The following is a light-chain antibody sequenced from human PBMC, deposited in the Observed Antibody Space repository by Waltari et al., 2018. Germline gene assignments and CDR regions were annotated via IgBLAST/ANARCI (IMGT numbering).Light chain of an antibody. Sequence: EIVLTQSPATLSLSPGERATLSCRASQSVSSYLAWYQQKPGQAPRLLIYDASNRATGIPARFSGSGSGTDFTLTISSLEPEDSAVYYCQQYYAPLRTFGQGTKVEVK. J-gene: IGKJ1*01. CDR1: QSVSSY. V-gene: IGKV3-11*01. CDR2: DAS. CDR3: QQYYAPLRT.